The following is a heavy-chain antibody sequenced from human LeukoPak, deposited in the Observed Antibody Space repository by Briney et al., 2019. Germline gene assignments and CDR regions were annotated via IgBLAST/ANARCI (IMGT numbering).Heavy chain of an antibody. V-gene: IGHV1-8*01. CDR3: ARDSIAARTFDY. J-gene: IGHJ4*02. CDR2: MNPKSGNT. D-gene: IGHD6-6*01. CDR1: GYTFTSYD. Sequence: ASVKVSCKASGYTFTSYDINWVRQATGQGLEWMGWMNPKSGNTGYAQRFQGRVTMTRNTSTSTVYMERSSLRSEDTAVYYCARDSIAARTFDYWGQGTLVTVSS.